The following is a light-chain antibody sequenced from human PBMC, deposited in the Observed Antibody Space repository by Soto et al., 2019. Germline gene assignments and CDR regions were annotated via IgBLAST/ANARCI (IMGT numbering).Light chain of an antibody. CDR1: QSVSNN. V-gene: IGKV3-11*01. CDR2: LAS. J-gene: IGKJ4*01. Sequence: IVLTQSPATLSVSPWDRATLSCRASQSVSNNLAWYQQKPGQAPRLLVYLASTRATGIPARFRGSGSGTDFTLTISSLEPEDFAVYYCQQRGNWPSLTFGGGTKVDIK. CDR3: QQRGNWPSLT.